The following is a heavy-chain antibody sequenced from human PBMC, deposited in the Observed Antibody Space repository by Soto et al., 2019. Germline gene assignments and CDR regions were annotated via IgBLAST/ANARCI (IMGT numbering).Heavy chain of an antibody. CDR1: GDSIISIYH. CDR3: AREYCSGGSCSAELSNLFDP. J-gene: IGHJ5*02. CDR2: IYHTGTA. Sequence: SETLSLTCAVSGDSIISIYHWAWIRQSPGRGLEWIASIYHTGTAYYTPSLESRVTISVDTSKNQFSLRLSSVTAADTAVYYCAREYCSGGSCSAELSNLFDPWGQGTLVTVSS. V-gene: IGHV4-38-2*01. D-gene: IGHD2-15*01.